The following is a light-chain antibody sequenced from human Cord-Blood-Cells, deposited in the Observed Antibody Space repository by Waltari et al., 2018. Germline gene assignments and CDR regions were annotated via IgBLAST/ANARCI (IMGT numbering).Light chain of an antibody. J-gene: IGKJ1*01. V-gene: IGKV3-20*01. CDR2: GAS. CDR1: QSVSSSY. Sequence: EIVLTQSPGTLSLSPGERATLSCRASQSVSSSYLAWYQQKPGQAPRLLIYGASSRATCIPDRFSCSGSVTDVTLTISRLEPEDFAVYYCQQYGSSPQTFGQGTKVEIK. CDR3: QQYGSSPQT.